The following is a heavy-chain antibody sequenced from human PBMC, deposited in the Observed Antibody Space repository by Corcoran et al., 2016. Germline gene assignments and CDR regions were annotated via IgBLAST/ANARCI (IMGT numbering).Heavy chain of an antibody. D-gene: IGHD2-15*01. CDR2: IYYSGST. J-gene: IGHJ6*02. CDR1: GGSISSGGYY. Sequence: QVQLQESGPGLVKPSQTLSLTCTVSGGSISSGGYYWSWIRQHPGKGLEWIGYIYYSGSTYYNPSLKSRVTISVDTSKNQFSLKLSSVTAADTAVYYCARYCSGGSCYFEWGGLDVWGQGTTVTVSS. CDR3: ARYCSGGSCYFEWGGLDV. V-gene: IGHV4-31*03.